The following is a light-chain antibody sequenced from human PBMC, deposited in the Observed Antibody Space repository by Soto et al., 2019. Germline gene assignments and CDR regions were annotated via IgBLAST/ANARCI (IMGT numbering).Light chain of an antibody. CDR1: QGISNY. V-gene: IGKV1-27*01. CDR3: QKYNSAPWT. Sequence: DIQMTQSPSSLSASVGDRVTITCRASQGISNYLAWYQQKPGKVPKLLIYAASTLQSGVPSRFSGSGSGTDFTLTTNSLQPEDVATYYCQKYNSAPWTFGQGTKVEIK. J-gene: IGKJ1*01. CDR2: AAS.